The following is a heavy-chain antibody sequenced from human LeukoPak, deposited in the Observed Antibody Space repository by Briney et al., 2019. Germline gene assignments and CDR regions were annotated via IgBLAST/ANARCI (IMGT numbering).Heavy chain of an antibody. Sequence: GGSLRLSCAASGFTFSSYAVSWVRQAPGKGLEWVSAISGSGGSTYYADSVKGRFTISRDNSKNTLYLQMNSLRAEDTAVYYCAKEMEGNVIVPAAEAFDYWGQGTLVTVSS. V-gene: IGHV3-23*01. D-gene: IGHD2-2*01. J-gene: IGHJ4*02. CDR3: AKEMEGNVIVPAAEAFDY. CDR2: ISGSGGST. CDR1: GFTFSSYA.